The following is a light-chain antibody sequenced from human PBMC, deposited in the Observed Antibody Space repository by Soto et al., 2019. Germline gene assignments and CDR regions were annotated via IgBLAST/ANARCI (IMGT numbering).Light chain of an antibody. J-gene: IGLJ2*01. Sequence: QSALTQPASVSGSPGQSITISCTGTSSDVGGYNYVSWYQQHPGKAPKLMIYDVSNRPSGVSNRFSGSKSGNTASLTISGLQAEDEADYYCRSYTTRGTLVVLGGGTKLTVL. CDR1: SSDVGGYNY. CDR2: DVS. CDR3: RSYTTRGTLVV. V-gene: IGLV2-14*01.